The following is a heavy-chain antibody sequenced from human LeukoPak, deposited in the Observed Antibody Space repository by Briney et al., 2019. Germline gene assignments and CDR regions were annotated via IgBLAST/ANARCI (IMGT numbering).Heavy chain of an antibody. V-gene: IGHV3-23*01. J-gene: IGHJ5*02. CDR1: GFTFSSYV. D-gene: IGHD2-2*02. Sequence: GGSLRLPCAASGFTFSSYVMSWVRQAPGKGLEWVSGISGNGDSTYYADSVQGRFTISRDNSKNTVYLQMNSLRGEDTAIYFCAKEQTPYTWGQGTLVTVSS. CDR3: AKEQTPYT. CDR2: ISGNGDST.